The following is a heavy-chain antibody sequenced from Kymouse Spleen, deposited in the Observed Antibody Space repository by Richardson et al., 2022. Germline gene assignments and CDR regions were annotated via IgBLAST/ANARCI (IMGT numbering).Heavy chain of an antibody. Sequence: EVQLVESGGGLVQPGGSLKLSCAASGFTFSGSAMHWVRQASGKGLEWVGRIRSKANSYATAYAASVKGRFTISRDDSKNTAYLQMNSLKTEDTAVYYCTTMVRGDNYGMDVWGQGTTVTVSS. V-gene: IGHV3-73*02. CDR2: IRSKANSYAT. CDR1: GFTFSGSA. CDR3: TTMVRGDNYGMDV. D-gene: IGHD3-10*01. J-gene: IGHJ6*02.